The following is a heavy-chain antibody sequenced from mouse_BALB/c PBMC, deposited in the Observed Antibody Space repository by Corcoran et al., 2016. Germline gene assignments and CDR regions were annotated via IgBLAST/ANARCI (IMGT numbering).Heavy chain of an antibody. CDR3: ARGAIYYGNYKFAY. D-gene: IGHD2-1*01. CDR1: GYTFTSYV. CDR2: INPYNDGT. J-gene: IGHJ3*01. Sequence: EVQLQQSGPELVKPGASMKMSCKASGYTFTSYVMHWVKQKPGQGLEWIGYINPYNDGTKYNEKFKGKATLTSDKSSSTAYMELSSLTSEDSAVYYCARGAIYYGNYKFAYWGQGTLVTVSA. V-gene: IGHV1S136*01.